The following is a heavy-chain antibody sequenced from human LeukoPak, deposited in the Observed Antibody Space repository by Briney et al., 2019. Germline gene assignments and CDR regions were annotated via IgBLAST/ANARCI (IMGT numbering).Heavy chain of an antibody. CDR3: TREGYDYGYHSFDP. J-gene: IGHJ5*02. V-gene: IGHV3-15*01. CDR1: GFTFSNAW. D-gene: IGHD5-18*01. Sequence: GGSLRLSCAASGFTFSNAWMSWVRQAPGKGLEWVGRIRGKTDGGTPDYAAPVKGRFTISRDDSTNTLYLQMKTEDTAVYSCTREGYDYGYHSFDPWGQGTLVTVSS. CDR2: IRGKTDGGTP.